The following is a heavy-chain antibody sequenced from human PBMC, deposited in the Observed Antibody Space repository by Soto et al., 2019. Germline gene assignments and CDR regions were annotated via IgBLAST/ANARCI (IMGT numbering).Heavy chain of an antibody. CDR3: ARTQYSYGLGPEHETDY. CDR2: IIPIFGTA. Sequence: QVQLVQSGAEVKKPGSSVKVSCKASGGTFSSYAISWVRQAPGQGLEWMGGIIPIFGTADYAQKFQGRVTITADESTSTAYMELSSLRSEDTAVYYCARTQYSYGLGPEHETDYWGQGTLVTVSS. J-gene: IGHJ4*02. D-gene: IGHD5-18*01. V-gene: IGHV1-69*12. CDR1: GGTFSSYA.